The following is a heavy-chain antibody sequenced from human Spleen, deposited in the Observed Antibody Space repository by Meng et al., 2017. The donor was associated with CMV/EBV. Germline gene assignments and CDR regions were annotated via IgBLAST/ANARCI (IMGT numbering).Heavy chain of an antibody. V-gene: IGHV1-8*01. CDR3: ARASFMAAISMYYYYYGMDV. CDR2: MNPNSGNT. CDR1: GYTFTNYD. D-gene: IGHD2-2*01. J-gene: IGHJ6*02. Sequence: ASVKVSCKASGYTFTNYDINWVRQAAGQGLEWMGWMNPNSGNTGYAQKFQGRVTMTRNTPISTAYMELSSLRSEDTAVYYCARASFMAAISMYYYYYGMDVWGQGTTVTVSS.